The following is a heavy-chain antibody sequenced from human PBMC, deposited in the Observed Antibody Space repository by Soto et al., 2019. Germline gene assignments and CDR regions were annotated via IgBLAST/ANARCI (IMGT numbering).Heavy chain of an antibody. CDR1: GGPISSGDYY. J-gene: IGHJ4*02. CDR2: IYYSGST. D-gene: IGHD3-22*01. CDR3: ARAKYYDSSGYPPHFDY. V-gene: IGHV4-30-4*01. Sequence: TLSLTCTVSGGPISSGDYYWSWIRQPPGKGLEWIGYIYYSGSTYYNPSLKSRVTISVDTSKNQFSLKLSSVTAADTAVYYCARAKYYDSSGYPPHFDYWGQGTLVTVSS.